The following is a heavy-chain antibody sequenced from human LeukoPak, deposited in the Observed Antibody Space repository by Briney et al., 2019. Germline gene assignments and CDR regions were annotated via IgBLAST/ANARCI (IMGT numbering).Heavy chain of an antibody. D-gene: IGHD1-26*01. Sequence: GGSLRLSCAASGFTFSGYTMGWVRQAPGEGLEWVSLISDSGAGTFYADSVKGRFTISRDNSKNTLYLQMNSLRAEDTAIYYCAKGRSGTYYFDYWGQGTLVTVSS. CDR3: AKGRSGTYYFDY. CDR1: GFTFSGYT. CDR2: ISDSGAGT. V-gene: IGHV3-23*01. J-gene: IGHJ4*02.